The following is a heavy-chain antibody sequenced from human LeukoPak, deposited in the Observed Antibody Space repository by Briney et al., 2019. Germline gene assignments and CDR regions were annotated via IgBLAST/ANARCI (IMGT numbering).Heavy chain of an antibody. D-gene: IGHD1-1*01. CDR1: GYTFTSYA. J-gene: IGHJ4*02. CDR2: INTNTGNP. V-gene: IGHV7-4-1*02. CDR3: ARTATRTGTTTTPAPTVDY. Sequence: ASVKVSCKASGYTFTSYAMNWVRQAPGQGLEWMGWINTNTGNPTYAQGFTGRFVFSLDTSVSTAYLQISSLKAEDTAVYYCARTATRTGTTTTPAPTVDYWGQGTLVTVSS.